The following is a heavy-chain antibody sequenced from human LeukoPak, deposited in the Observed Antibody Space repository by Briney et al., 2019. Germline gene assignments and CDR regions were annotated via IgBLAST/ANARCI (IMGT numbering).Heavy chain of an antibody. D-gene: IGHD3-10*01. Sequence: PSETLSLTRTVSGGSISSSDYFWGWIRQPPEKGLEWIGSISHSRGTHYNPSLKSRLTVAVDTSKNQFSLRLSSVTAADTAVYYCARLQFRGSDGGDYWGRGTLVTVSS. CDR2: ISHSRGT. CDR1: GGSISSSDYF. J-gene: IGHJ4*02. CDR3: ARLQFRGSDGGDY. V-gene: IGHV4-39*01.